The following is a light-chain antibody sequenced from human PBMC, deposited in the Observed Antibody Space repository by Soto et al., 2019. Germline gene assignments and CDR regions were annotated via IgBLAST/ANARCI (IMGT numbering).Light chain of an antibody. V-gene: IGKV3-11*01. Sequence: EIVLKQSPATLSSSPGETATLSCRASQYVGTRLAWYQHKPGQAPRLLIYYTSNRATGIPARFSGSGSGTDFTLTINSLAPEDFAVYYCQQRSNWWTFGQGTKVDIK. CDR1: QYVGTR. CDR2: YTS. CDR3: QQRSNWWT. J-gene: IGKJ1*01.